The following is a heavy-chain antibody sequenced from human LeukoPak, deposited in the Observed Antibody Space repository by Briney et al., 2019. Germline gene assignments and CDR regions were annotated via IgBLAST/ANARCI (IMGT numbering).Heavy chain of an antibody. CDR2: IYYSGST. Sequence: SETLSLTCTVSGGSISSSSYYWGWIRQPPGKGLEWIGSIYYSGSTYCNPSLKSRVTISVDTSKNQFSLKLSSVTAADTAVYYCARICTNGVCYRGFDYWGQGTLVTVSS. D-gene: IGHD2-8*01. J-gene: IGHJ4*02. CDR1: GGSISSSSYY. V-gene: IGHV4-39*01. CDR3: ARICTNGVCYRGFDY.